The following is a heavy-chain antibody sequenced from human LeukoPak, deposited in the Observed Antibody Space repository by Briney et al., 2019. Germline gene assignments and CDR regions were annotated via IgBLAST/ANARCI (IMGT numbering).Heavy chain of an antibody. D-gene: IGHD5-18*01. V-gene: IGHV3-7*01. J-gene: IGHJ4*02. CDR2: IKQDGSEK. CDR1: GFTFSSYW. CDR3: ARVGKSGSYGYYYFDY. Sequence: GGSLRLSCAASGFTFSSYWMSWVRQAPGKGLEWEANIKQDGSEKYYVDSVKGRFTISRDNAKNSLYLQMNSLRAEDTAVYYCARVGKSGSYGYYYFDYWGQGTLVTVSS.